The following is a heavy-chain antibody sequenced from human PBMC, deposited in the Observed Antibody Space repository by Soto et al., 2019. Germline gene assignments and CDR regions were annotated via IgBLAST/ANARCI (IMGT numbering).Heavy chain of an antibody. CDR1: GFTFSDYY. V-gene: IGHV3-11*06. CDR3: ARDRGETGTTNWFDP. CDR2: ISSSSSYT. J-gene: IGHJ5*02. D-gene: IGHD1-7*01. Sequence: GGSLRLSCAASGFTFSDYYMSWIRQAPGKGLEWVSYISSSSSYTNYADSVKGRFTISRDNAKNSLYLQMNSLRAEDTAVYYCARDRGETGTTNWFDPWGQGTLVTVSS.